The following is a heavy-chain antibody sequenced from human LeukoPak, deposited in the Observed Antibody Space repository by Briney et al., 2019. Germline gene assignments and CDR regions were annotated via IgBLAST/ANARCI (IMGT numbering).Heavy chain of an antibody. CDR3: ASIPGYSSGWYGVGYYYYYYMDV. CDR2: IYYSGST. D-gene: IGHD6-19*01. V-gene: IGHV4-39*01. CDR1: GGSISSSSYY. J-gene: IGHJ6*03. Sequence: PSETLSLTCTVAGGSISSSSYYWGWIRQPPGKGQEWIGSIYYSGSTYYNPSLKSRVTISVDTSKNQFYLKLSSVTAADTAVYYCASIPGYSSGWYGVGYYYYYYMDVWGKGTTVTVSS.